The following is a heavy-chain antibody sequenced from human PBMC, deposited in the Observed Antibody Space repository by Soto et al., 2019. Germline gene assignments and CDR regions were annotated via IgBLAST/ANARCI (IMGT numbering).Heavy chain of an antibody. V-gene: IGHV1-3*04. CDR2: ISTGNGNT. CDR3: ARENIVSRMGASDI. CDR1: GYTFTYYA. J-gene: IGHJ3*02. Sequence: QAQLVQSGAEVKKPGASVKVSCKASGYTFTYYAIYWVRQAPGQRLEWMGWISTGNGNTKYSQKFQCRVTINRDTSASTVYIELSSLRSDDTDVYYCARENIVSRMGASDIWGQGTVVTVSS. D-gene: IGHD5-12*01.